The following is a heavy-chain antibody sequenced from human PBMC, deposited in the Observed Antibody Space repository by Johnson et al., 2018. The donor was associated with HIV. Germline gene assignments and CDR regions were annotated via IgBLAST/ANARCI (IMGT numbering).Heavy chain of an antibody. CDR1: GFAFSGYA. CDR2: ISYDGTKK. Sequence: QVQLVESGGGLVQPGGSLRLSCAASGFAFSGYALHWVRQAPGKGLEWVAVISYDGTKKDYGGSVKGRFTISRDNSKNTLSLHMNNLRVEDTAVYYCARDSRIWAWGQGTMVTVSS. CDR3: ARDSRIWA. V-gene: IGHV3-30*04. J-gene: IGHJ3*01. D-gene: IGHD3-16*01.